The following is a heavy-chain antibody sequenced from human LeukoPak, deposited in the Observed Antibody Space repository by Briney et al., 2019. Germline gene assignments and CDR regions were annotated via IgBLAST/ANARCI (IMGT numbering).Heavy chain of an antibody. Sequence: SETLSLTCTVSGGSISSYYWSWIRQPPGKGLEWIGYIYYSGSTNYNPSLKSRVTISVDASKNQFSLKLSSVTAADTAVYYCARVGYYDSSGYHDAFDIWGQGTMVTVSS. CDR2: IYYSGST. D-gene: IGHD3-22*01. CDR1: GGSISSYY. CDR3: ARVGYYDSSGYHDAFDI. V-gene: IGHV4-59*01. J-gene: IGHJ3*02.